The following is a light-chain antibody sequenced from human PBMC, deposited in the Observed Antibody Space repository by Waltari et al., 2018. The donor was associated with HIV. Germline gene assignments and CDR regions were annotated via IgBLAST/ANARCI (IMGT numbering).Light chain of an antibody. CDR3: HSRDTNSDHYV. Sequence: SSQLTQDPVVSVALGQTIKITCQGDSLRSFFANWYPQRPGQAPVLVVFDANRRPSGISDRFSASNSGNTASLIISESQAVDEADYYCHSRDTNSDHYVFGGGTRVIV. CDR2: DAN. V-gene: IGLV3-19*01. J-gene: IGLJ1*01. CDR1: SLRSFF.